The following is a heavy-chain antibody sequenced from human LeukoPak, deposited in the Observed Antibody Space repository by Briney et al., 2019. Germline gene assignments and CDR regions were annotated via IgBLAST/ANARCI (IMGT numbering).Heavy chain of an antibody. CDR1: GGSFSGYY. D-gene: IGHD3-22*01. Sequence: PSETLSLTCAVYGGSFSGYYWSWIRQPPGKGLEWIGEINHSGSTNYNPSLKSRVTISVDTSKNQFSLKLSSVTAADTAVYYCARRYYDSSGYYLGRYYYYMDVWGKGTTVTISS. CDR3: ARRYYDSSGYYLGRYYYYMDV. V-gene: IGHV4-34*01. CDR2: INHSGST. J-gene: IGHJ6*03.